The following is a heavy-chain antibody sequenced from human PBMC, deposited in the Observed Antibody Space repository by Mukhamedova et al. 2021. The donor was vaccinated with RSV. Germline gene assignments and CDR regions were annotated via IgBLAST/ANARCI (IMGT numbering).Heavy chain of an antibody. CDR3: ARRLPYYGLPIDY. J-gene: IGHJ4*02. Sequence: RYSPSFQGQVTISADESISTAYLQWSSLKASDTAMYYCARRLPYYGLPIDYWGQGTLVTVSS. D-gene: IGHD3-10*01. V-gene: IGHV5-51*01.